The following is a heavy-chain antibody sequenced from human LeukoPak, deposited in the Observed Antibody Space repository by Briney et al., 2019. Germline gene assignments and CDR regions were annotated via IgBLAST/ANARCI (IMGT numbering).Heavy chain of an antibody. V-gene: IGHV3-23*01. CDR2: ISDTGDST. Sequence: GGSLRLSCAASGFTFSTYGMNWVRQAPGKGLEWVSTISDTGDSTYYADSVKGRFTISRDNSENTLYLQMNGLRAEDTAIYFCATGAYCDHWGQGTLVTVSS. J-gene: IGHJ4*02. CDR3: ATGAYCDH. CDR1: GFTFSTYG.